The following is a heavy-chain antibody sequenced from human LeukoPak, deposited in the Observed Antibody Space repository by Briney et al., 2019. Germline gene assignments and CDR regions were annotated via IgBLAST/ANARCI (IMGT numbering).Heavy chain of an antibody. Sequence: SVKVSCKATGGTFSSYAINWVRQAPGQGLEWMGGIIPMFGSVNYAQKFQGRVTITTDESTDTAYMELSSLRSEDTALYYCARDASWTGYRFDYWGQGTLVTVSS. V-gene: IGHV1-69*05. CDR2: IIPMFGSV. CDR3: ARDASWTGYRFDY. CDR1: GGTFSSYA. J-gene: IGHJ4*02. D-gene: IGHD3/OR15-3a*01.